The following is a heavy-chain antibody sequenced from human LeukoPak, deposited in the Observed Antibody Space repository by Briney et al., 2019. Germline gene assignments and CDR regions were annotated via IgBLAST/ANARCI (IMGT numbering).Heavy chain of an antibody. V-gene: IGHV4-59*01. J-gene: IGHJ3*02. CDR2: IYYSGST. D-gene: IGHD3-22*01. CDR3: ARDRYYYDSSGQYDAFDI. Sequence: SETLSLTCTVSGGSISGYYWSWIRQPPGKGLEWIGYIYYSGSTNYNPSLKSRVTISVDTSKNQFPLKLSSVTAADTAVYYCARDRYYYDSSGQYDAFDIWGQGTMVTVSS. CDR1: GGSISGYY.